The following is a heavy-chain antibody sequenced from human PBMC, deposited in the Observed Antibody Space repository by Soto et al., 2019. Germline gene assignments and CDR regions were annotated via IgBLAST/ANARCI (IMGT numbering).Heavy chain of an antibody. Sequence: GGSLRLSCAASGFTFSSYAMSWVRQAPGKGLEWVSAISGSGGSTYYADSVKGRFTISRDNSKNTLYLQMNSLRAEDTAVYYCAKSNLVGVYYDFWSGYYSYWFDPWGQGTLVTVSS. CDR2: ISGSGGST. J-gene: IGHJ5*02. CDR3: AKSNLVGVYYDFWSGYYSYWFDP. D-gene: IGHD3-3*01. V-gene: IGHV3-23*01. CDR1: GFTFSSYA.